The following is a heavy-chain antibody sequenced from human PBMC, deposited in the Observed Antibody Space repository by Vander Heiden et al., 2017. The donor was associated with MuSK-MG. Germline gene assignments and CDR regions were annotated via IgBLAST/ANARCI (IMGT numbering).Heavy chain of an antibody. J-gene: IGHJ3*02. Sequence: KKPGSSVKVSCKASGGTFSSYAISWVRQAPGQGLEWMGGIIPIFGTANYAQKFQGRVTITADESTSTAYMEMSSLRSEETAVYYCARDIETGTTYANDAFDIWGQGTMVTVYS. D-gene: IGHD4-17*01. CDR2: IIPIFGTA. V-gene: IGHV1-69*01. CDR3: ARDIETGTTYANDAFDI. CDR1: GGTFSSYA.